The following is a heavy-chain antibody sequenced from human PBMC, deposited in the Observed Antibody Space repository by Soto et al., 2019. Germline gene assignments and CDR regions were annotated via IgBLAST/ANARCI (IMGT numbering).Heavy chain of an antibody. J-gene: IGHJ6*02. CDR1: GGTFSSYA. V-gene: IGHV1-69*01. Sequence: QVQLVQSGAEVKKPGSSVKVSCKASGGTFSSYAISWVRQAPGQGLEWMGGIIPIFGTANYAQKFQGRVTITADESTSTAYMELSSLRSEDTAVYYCARCRDTIFGVIPYGMDVWGQGTTVTVSS. CDR3: ARCRDTIFGVIPYGMDV. CDR2: IIPIFGTA. D-gene: IGHD3-3*01.